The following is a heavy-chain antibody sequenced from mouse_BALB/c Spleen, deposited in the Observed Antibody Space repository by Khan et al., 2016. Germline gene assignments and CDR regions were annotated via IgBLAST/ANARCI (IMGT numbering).Heavy chain of an antibody. J-gene: IGHJ2*01. CDR3: AIYDECFDY. CDR2: INPSSGYT. CDR1: GYTFTSYT. Sequence: QVRLQQSGAELARPGATVKMSCKASGYTFTSYTMHWVKQRPGKGLEWIGYINPSSGYTNYNQKFKERATLTADKSSSTAYMQLSSLTSEDSAVYYCAIYDECFDYWGQGTTLTVSS. V-gene: IGHV1-4*01. D-gene: IGHD2-4*01.